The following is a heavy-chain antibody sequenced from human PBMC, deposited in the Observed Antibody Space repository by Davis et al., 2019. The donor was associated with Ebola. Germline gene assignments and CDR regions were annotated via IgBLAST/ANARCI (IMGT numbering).Heavy chain of an antibody. CDR2: IYYIVST. J-gene: IGHJ6*02. V-gene: IGHV4-59*08. CDR3: ARHEPYYYYYGMDV. CDR1: AGSISSYY. Sequence: GSLRLSCTVSAGSISSYYWSWIRQPPGKGLEWIGYIYYIVSTNYNPSLKSRVTISVDTSKNQFSLKLSSVTAADTAVYYCARHEPYYYYYGMDVWGQGTTVTVSS.